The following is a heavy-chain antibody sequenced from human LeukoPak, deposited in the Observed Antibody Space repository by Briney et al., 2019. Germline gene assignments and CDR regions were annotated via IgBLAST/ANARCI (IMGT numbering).Heavy chain of an antibody. D-gene: IGHD3-22*01. V-gene: IGHV4-34*01. CDR1: GGSFSGYY. Sequence: SETLSLTCAVYGGSFSGYYWSWIRQPPGKGLEWIGEINHSGSTNYNPSLKSRVTISVDTSKNQFSLKLSSVTAADTAVYYCARHMGTLTMIARNTRAFDIWGQGTMVTVSS. J-gene: IGHJ3*02. CDR3: ARHMGTLTMIARNTRAFDI. CDR2: INHSGST.